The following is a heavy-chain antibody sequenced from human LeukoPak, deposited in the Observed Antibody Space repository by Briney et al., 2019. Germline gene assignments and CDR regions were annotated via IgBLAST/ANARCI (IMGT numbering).Heavy chain of an antibody. CDR2: INTNTGNP. CDR3: ARGGHDSGGYYRYYFDY. V-gene: IGHV7-4-1*02. D-gene: IGHD3-22*01. CDR1: GYTFSNFA. J-gene: IGHJ4*02. Sequence: ASVKVSCKASGYTFSNFAMNWVRQAPGQGLEWMGWINTNTGNPTYAQGFTGRFVYSLDTSVSTAYLQISSLKAEDTALYYCARGGHDSGGYYRYYFDYWGQGSLVTVSS.